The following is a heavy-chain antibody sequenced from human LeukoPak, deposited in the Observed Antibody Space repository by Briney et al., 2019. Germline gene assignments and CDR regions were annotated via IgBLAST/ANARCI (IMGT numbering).Heavy chain of an antibody. CDR1: GFTFSNYG. CDR2: VSSDGSID. CDR3: ARDKVDTAMVLLDY. J-gene: IGHJ4*02. Sequence: GGSLRLSCAASGFTFSNYGMHWVRQAPGKGLEWVAVVSSDGSIDYYADSLRGRFAVSRDNSKNTMFLQFNTLRPEDTAVYYCARDKVDTAMVLLDYWGQGTLVTVSS. V-gene: IGHV3-30*03. D-gene: IGHD5-18*01.